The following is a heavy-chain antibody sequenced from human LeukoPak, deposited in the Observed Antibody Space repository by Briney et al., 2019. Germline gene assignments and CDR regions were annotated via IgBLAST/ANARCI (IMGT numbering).Heavy chain of an antibody. J-gene: IGHJ4*02. Sequence: GGSLRLSCAASGFTFSSYGMHWVRQAPGKGLEWVAGIFGSGGSPHYADPVKGRFTISRDNSRNTVYLQINSLRAEDTAVYYCGKTTVGYSSGQKPAWPVDYWGQGTLVTVSS. CDR1: GFTFSSYG. CDR2: IFGSGGSP. D-gene: IGHD5-18*01. CDR3: GKTTVGYSSGQKPAWPVDY. V-gene: IGHV3-23*01.